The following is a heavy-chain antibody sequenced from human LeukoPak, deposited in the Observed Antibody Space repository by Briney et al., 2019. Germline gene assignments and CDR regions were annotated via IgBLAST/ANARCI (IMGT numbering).Heavy chain of an antibody. CDR1: GFTFSTYE. D-gene: IGHD3-10*01. Sequence: GGSLRLSCAASGFTFSTYEMNWVRQAPGKGLEWVSYISSSGSTIYYADSVKGRFTISRDNAKNSLYLQMNSPRAEDTAVYYCARDYYYNSGRFDYWGQGTVVTVSS. J-gene: IGHJ4*02. CDR2: ISSSGSTI. CDR3: ARDYYYNSGRFDY. V-gene: IGHV3-48*03.